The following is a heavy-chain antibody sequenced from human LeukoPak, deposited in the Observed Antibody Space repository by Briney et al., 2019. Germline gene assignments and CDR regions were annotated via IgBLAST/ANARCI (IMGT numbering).Heavy chain of an antibody. J-gene: IGHJ4*02. V-gene: IGHV4-38-2*02. Sequence: SETLSLTCTVSGYSISSGYYWGWIRQPPGKGLEWIGSIYYSGSTYYNPSLKSRVTISVDTSKNQFSLKLSSVTAADTAVYYCARDTPRTSVPFDYWGQGTLVTVSS. CDR1: GYSISSGYY. CDR3: ARDTPRTSVPFDY. D-gene: IGHD2-2*01. CDR2: IYYSGST.